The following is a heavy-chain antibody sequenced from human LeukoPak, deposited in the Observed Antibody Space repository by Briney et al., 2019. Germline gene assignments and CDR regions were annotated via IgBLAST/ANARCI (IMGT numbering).Heavy chain of an antibody. J-gene: IGHJ4*02. CDR3: AKASLGRYCSRGSCYKGGFGY. V-gene: IGHV3-23*01. D-gene: IGHD2-15*01. CDR1: GFSYSSYA. CDR2: ISGSGTST. Sequence: PGGSLRLSCAASGFSYSSYAMSWVRQAPGKGLQWVSGISGSGTSTNYADSVEGRFTISRDNSRNTLYLQMNSLRVEDTALYYCAKASLGRYCSRGSCYKGGFGYWGQGTLVTVSS.